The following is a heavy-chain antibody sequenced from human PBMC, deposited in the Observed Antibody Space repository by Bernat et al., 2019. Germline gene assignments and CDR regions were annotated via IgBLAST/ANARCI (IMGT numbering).Heavy chain of an antibody. CDR1: GFTFSSYG. CDR3: VKTEGWLVSRPPFDY. CDR2: ISYDGRDK. Sequence: QVQLVESGGGVVQPGTSLRLSCAASGFTFSSYGMHWVRQAPGKGLEWVALISYDGRDKYYVDSVKGRFTISRDNSKNTSYLQMNSLRDEDTAVYHCVKTEGWLVSRPPFDYWGQGTLVTVSS. J-gene: IGHJ4*02. D-gene: IGHD6-19*01. V-gene: IGHV3-30*18.